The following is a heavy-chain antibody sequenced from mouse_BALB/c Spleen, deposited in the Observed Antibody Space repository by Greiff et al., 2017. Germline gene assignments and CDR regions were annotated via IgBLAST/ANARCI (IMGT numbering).Heavy chain of an antibody. CDR3: ARRSYYDSFAY. CDR1: GYTSSSYW. V-gene: IGHV1-9*01. J-gene: IGHJ3*01. D-gene: IGHD2-10*01. CDR2: ILPGSGST. Sequence: QVQLQQSGAELMKPGASVKISCKATGYTSSSYWIEWVKQRPGHGLEWIGEILPGSGSTNYNEKFKGKATFTADTSSNTAYMQLSSLTSEDSAVYYCARRSYYDSFAYWGQGTLVTVSA.